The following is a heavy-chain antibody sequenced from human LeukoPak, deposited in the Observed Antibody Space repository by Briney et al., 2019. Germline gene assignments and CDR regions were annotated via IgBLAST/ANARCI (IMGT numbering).Heavy chain of an antibody. J-gene: IGHJ5*02. V-gene: IGHV3-23*01. D-gene: IGHD6-19*01. CDR2: ISGSGGST. Sequence: GGSLRLSCAASGFTFSSYAMSWVRQAPGKGLGWVSAISGSGGSTYYADSVKGRFTISRDNSKNTLYLQMNSLRAEDTAVYYCAKRSTGYSSGWSPDWFDPWGQGTLVTVSS. CDR1: GFTFSSYA. CDR3: AKRSTGYSSGWSPDWFDP.